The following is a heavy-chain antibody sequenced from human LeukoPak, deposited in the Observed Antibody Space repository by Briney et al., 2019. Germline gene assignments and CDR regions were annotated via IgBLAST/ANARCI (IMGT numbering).Heavy chain of an antibody. CDR2: INAGNGNT. CDR1: GYTFTSYA. Sequence: GASVKVSCKASGYTFTSYAMHWVRQAPGQRLEWMGWINAGNGNTKYSQKFQGRVTITRDTSAGTAYMELSSLRSEDTAVYYCARARGQWLVRGFDYWGQGTLVTVSS. CDR3: ARARGQWLVRGFDY. J-gene: IGHJ4*02. D-gene: IGHD6-19*01. V-gene: IGHV1-3*01.